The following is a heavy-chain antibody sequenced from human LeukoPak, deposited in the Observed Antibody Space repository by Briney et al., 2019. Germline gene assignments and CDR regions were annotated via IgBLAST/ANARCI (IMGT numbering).Heavy chain of an antibody. CDR3: ARDPYTGSMFDY. CDR1: GFTFKSAS. CDR2: IGHYAGDI. V-gene: IGHV3-21*01. J-gene: IGHJ4*01. Sequence: PGGSLRLSCVASGFTFKSASMSWVRQAPGKGLEWVAFIGHYAGDIFYGESVKGRFNISRDDAKESVYLQMNSLRVDDTAVYFCARDPYTGSMFDYWGHGTLVTVSS. D-gene: IGHD1-1*01.